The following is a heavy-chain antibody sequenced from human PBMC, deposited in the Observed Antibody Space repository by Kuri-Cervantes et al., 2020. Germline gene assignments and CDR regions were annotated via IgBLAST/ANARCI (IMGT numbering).Heavy chain of an antibody. CDR2: ISYDGSNK. CDR3: TRDRDFWSGYYTASDY. D-gene: IGHD3-3*01. J-gene: IGHJ4*02. Sequence: GGSLRLSCAASGFSFSNYWMSWVRQAPGKGLEWVAVISYDGSNKYYADSVKGRFTISRDNSKNTLYLQMNSLRAEDTAVYYCTRDRDFWSGYYTASDYWGQGTLVTVSS. CDR1: GFSFSNYW. V-gene: IGHV3-30-3*01.